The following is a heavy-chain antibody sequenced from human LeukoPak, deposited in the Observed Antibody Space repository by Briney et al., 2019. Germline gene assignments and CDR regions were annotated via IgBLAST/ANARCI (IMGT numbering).Heavy chain of an antibody. D-gene: IGHD3-10*01. CDR1: GGTFSSYA. Sequence: ASVKVSCKASGGTFSSYAISWVRQAPGQGLEWMGGIIPIFGTANYAQKFQGRVTITADESTSTAYMELSSLRSEGTAVYYCARALGMVRGVIPHWGQGTLVTVSS. V-gene: IGHV1-69*13. J-gene: IGHJ4*02. CDR2: IIPIFGTA. CDR3: ARALGMVRGVIPH.